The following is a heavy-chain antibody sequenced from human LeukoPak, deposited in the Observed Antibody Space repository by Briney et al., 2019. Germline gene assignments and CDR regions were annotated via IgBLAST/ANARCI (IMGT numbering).Heavy chain of an antibody. CDR3: ARVTGYMTEDYFDY. CDR1: GGSFSGYF. V-gene: IGHV4-34*01. Sequence: SETLSLTCAVYGGSFSGYFWSWIRQPPGKGLEWIGEINHSGSTNYNPSLKSRVTISVDTSKNHFSLNRSSVTAADTAVYYCARVTGYMTEDYFDYWGQGTLITVSS. D-gene: IGHD6-13*01. CDR2: INHSGST. J-gene: IGHJ4*02.